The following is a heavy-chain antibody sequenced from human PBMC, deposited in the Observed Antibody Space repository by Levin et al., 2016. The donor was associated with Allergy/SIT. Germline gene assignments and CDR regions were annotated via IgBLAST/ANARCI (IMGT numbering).Heavy chain of an antibody. D-gene: IGHD6-13*01. J-gene: IGHJ4*02. CDR2: ISGSGGST. CDR1: GFTFSSYA. V-gene: IGHV3-23*01. CDR3: ARDRGAAGSSVYYFDY. Sequence: GESLKISCAASGFTFSSYAMSWVRQAPGKGLEWVSAISGSGGSTYYADSVKGRFTISRDNAKNSLYLQMNSLRAEDTAVYYCARDRGAAGSSVYYFDYWGQGTLVTVSS.